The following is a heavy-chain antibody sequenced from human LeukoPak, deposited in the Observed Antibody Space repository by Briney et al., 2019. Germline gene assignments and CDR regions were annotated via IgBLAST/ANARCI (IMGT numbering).Heavy chain of an antibody. J-gene: IGHJ5*01. Sequence: GGSLRLSCAASGITIRNYGMNWVRQAPGKGLEWVSSIISSSSYIYYADSLKGRFTISRDNAKKSVYLQMNSLRAEDTAVYYCARGALDAATPFDSWGQGTLVTVSS. V-gene: IGHV3-21*01. CDR2: IISSSSYI. CDR3: ARGALDAATPFDS. D-gene: IGHD2-15*01. CDR1: GITIRNYG.